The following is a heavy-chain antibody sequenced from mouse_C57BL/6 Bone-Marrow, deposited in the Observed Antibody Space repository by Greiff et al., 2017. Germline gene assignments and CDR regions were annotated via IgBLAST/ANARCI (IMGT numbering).Heavy chain of an antibody. CDR2: INPSNGGT. V-gene: IGHV1-53*01. D-gene: IGHD2-1*01. J-gene: IGHJ1*03. CDR3: ARGNDGNWDWYFDV. Sequence: QVQLQQPGTELVKPGASVKLSCKASGYTFTSYWMHWVKQRPGQGLEWIGNINPSNGGTNYNEKFKSKATLTVDKSSSTAYMPLSSLTSEDSAVFYCARGNDGNWDWYFDVWGTGTTVTVSS. CDR1: GYTFTSYW.